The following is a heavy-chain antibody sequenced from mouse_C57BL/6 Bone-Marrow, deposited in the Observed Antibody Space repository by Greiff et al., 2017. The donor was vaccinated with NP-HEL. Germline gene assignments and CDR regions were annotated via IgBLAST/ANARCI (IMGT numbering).Heavy chain of an antibody. CDR1: GYTFTSYW. CDR2: IDPSDSYT. Sequence: QVQLKQPGAELVRPGTSVKLSCKASGYTFTSYWMHWVKQRPGQGLEWIGVIDPSDSYTNYNQKFKGKATLTVDTSSSTAYMQVSCLPSEYSAVYYCARESSNPFAYWGQGTLVTVSA. J-gene: IGHJ3*01. V-gene: IGHV1-59*01. D-gene: IGHD2-5*01. CDR3: ARESSNPFAY.